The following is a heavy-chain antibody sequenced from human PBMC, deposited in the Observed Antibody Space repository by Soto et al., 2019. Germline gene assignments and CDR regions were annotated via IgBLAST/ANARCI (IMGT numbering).Heavy chain of an antibody. CDR3: AKSGLVVVVTGAFDI. D-gene: IGHD2-15*01. J-gene: IGHJ3*02. CDR2: ISGSGGST. CDR1: GFTFSSYA. Sequence: EVQLLESGGGLVQPGGSLRLSCAASGFTFSSYAMSWVRQAPGKGLEWVSAISGSGGSTYYAYSVKGRFTISRDNSKNTRYLQMNSVRAEDTAVYYCAKSGLVVVVTGAFDIWGQGTMVTVSS. V-gene: IGHV3-23*01.